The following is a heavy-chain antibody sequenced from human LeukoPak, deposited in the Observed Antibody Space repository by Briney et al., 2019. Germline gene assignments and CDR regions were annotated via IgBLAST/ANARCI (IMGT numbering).Heavy chain of an antibody. Sequence: GGSLRLSCAASGFTVSSNYMSWVRQAPGKGLEWVSAISGSGGSTYYADSVKGRFTISRDNSKNTLYLQTNSLRAEDTAVYYCAKVSEQWLVDGYFDYWCQGTLVTVSS. J-gene: IGHJ4*02. CDR2: ISGSGGST. CDR1: GFTVSSNY. V-gene: IGHV3-23*01. CDR3: AKVSEQWLVDGYFDY. D-gene: IGHD6-19*01.